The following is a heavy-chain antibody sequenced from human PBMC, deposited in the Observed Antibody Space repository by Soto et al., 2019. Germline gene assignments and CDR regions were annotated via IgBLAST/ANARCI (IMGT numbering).Heavy chain of an antibody. J-gene: IGHJ6*02. CDR3: ARDGYGSALGWYYYGMDV. V-gene: IGHV3-33*01. CDR2: IWYDGSNK. CDR1: GFTFSSYG. Sequence: GGSLRLSCAASGFTFSSYGMHWVRQAPGKGLEWVAVIWYDGSNKYYADCVKGRFTISRDNSKNTLYLQMNSLRAEDTAVYYCARDGYGSALGWYYYGMDVWGQGTTVTVSS. D-gene: IGHD5-12*01.